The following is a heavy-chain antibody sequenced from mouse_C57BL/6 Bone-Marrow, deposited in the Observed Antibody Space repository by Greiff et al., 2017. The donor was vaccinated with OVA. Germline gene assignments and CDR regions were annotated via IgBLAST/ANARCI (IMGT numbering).Heavy chain of an antibody. J-gene: IGHJ1*03. Sequence: QVQLQQSGAELVKPGASVKVSCKASGYTFTSYWMHWVKQTPVHGLEWIGRIHPSDSDPNYNQKFKGKATFTVDKSSSTAYLQLSSLTSEDSAVYYCALNHWYFDVWGTGTTVTVSS. V-gene: IGHV1-74*01. CDR2: IHPSDSDP. CDR3: ALNHWYFDV. CDR1: GYTFTSYW.